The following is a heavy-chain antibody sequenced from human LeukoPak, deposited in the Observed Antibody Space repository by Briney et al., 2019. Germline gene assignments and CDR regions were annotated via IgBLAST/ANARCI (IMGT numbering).Heavy chain of an antibody. D-gene: IGHD6-19*01. J-gene: IGHJ4*02. CDR2: MNPNSGNT. CDR1: GYTFTSYD. V-gene: IGHV1-8*01. Sequence: ASVKVSYKASGYTFTSYDINWVRQATGQGLEWMGWMNPNSGNTGYAQKFQGRVTMTRNTSISTAYMELSSLRSEDTAVYYCARASSGWDSLDYWAREPWSPSPQ. CDR3: ARASSGWDSLDY.